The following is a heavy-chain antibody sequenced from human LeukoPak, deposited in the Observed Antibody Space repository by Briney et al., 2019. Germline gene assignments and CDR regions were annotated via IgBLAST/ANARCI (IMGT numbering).Heavy chain of an antibody. CDR2: IRGSGGST. CDR3: AKGIMSGWSFDY. V-gene: IGHV3-23*01. J-gene: IGHJ4*02. CDR1: GFTFSSYA. D-gene: IGHD6-19*01. Sequence: GGSLRLSCAASGFTFSSYAMSWVRQAPGKGLEWVSAIRGSGGSTYYADSEKGRFTISRDNSKNTLYLQMNSLRAEDTAVYYCAKGIMSGWSFDYWGQGTLVTVSS.